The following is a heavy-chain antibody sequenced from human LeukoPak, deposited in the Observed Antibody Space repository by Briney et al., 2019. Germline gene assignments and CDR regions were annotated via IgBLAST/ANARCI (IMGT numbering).Heavy chain of an antibody. CDR3: ARVRIAVAGSGPLDY. D-gene: IGHD6-19*01. CDR1: GYTFTGYY. J-gene: IGHJ4*02. Sequence: ASVKVSCKASGYTFTGYYMHWVRQAPGQGPEWMGWINPNSGGTNYAQKFQGRVTMTRDTSISTAYMELSRLRSDDTAVYYCARVRIAVAGSGPLDYWGQGTLVTVSS. V-gene: IGHV1-2*02. CDR2: INPNSGGT.